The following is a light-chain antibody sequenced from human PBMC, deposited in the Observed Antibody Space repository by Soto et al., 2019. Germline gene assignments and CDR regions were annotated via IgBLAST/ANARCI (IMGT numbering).Light chain of an antibody. CDR1: QSVTNSF. J-gene: IGKJ1*01. CDR3: QQYVSSPWA. V-gene: IGKV3-20*01. Sequence: EIVLAQSPGTLSLSPVERATLSCRASQSVTNSFLALYQQKPGQAPRLLIYGASRRATGIPDRFTGSGSGTDFTLTISRLEPEDFAVYYCQQYVSSPWAFGQGTKVDIK. CDR2: GAS.